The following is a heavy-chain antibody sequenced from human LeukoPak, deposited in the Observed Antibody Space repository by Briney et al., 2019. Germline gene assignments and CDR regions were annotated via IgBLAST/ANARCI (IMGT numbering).Heavy chain of an antibody. J-gene: IGHJ4*02. CDR1: GGSISSGSYY. CDR3: ARGSTPWSSAPFDY. CDR2: IYTSGST. D-gene: IGHD3-22*01. Sequence: SETLSLTCTVSGGSISSGSYYWSWIRQPAGKGLEWIGRIYTSGSTNYNPSLKSRVTISVDTSKNQFSLKLSSVTAADTAVYYCARGSTPWSSAPFDYWGQGTLVTVSS. V-gene: IGHV4-61*02.